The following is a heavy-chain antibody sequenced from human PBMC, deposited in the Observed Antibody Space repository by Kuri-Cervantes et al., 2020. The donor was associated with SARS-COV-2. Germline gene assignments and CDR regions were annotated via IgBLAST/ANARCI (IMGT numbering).Heavy chain of an antibody. Sequence: GESLKISCAASGFTFGSYEMSWVRQAPGKGLEWVANIKQDGSEKYYVDSVKGRFTISRDNAKNSLYLQMNSLRAEDTAVYYCARIPGYSSGWLAFDIWGQGTMVTVSS. D-gene: IGHD6-19*01. J-gene: IGHJ3*02. CDR1: GFTFGSYE. CDR3: ARIPGYSSGWLAFDI. CDR2: IKQDGSEK. V-gene: IGHV3-7*04.